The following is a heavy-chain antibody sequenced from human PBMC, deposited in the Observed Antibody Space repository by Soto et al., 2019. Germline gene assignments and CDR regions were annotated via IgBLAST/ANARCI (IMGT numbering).Heavy chain of an antibody. V-gene: IGHV4-39*01. CDR3: ARPIYGDNSLNWYFDL. J-gene: IGHJ2*01. CDR1: GGSISSSSYY. Sequence: QLQLQESGPGLVKPSETLSLTCTVSGGSISSSSYYWGWIRQPPGKGLEWIGNIFYSGTTYYNPSLESRVTISVDTSKKQFSLKLNSVTAADTAVYYCARPIYGDNSLNWYFDLWGRGTLVSVSS. CDR2: IFYSGTT. D-gene: IGHD4-17*01.